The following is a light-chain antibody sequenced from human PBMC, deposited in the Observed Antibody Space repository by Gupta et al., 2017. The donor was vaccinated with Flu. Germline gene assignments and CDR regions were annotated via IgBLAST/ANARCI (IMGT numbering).Light chain of an antibody. CDR1: QSLLFSSNNKSC. V-gene: IGKV4-1*01. J-gene: IGKJ2*01. CDR3: QKDDRTPPYT. Sequence: KSSQSLLFSSNNKSCLAGYQQKPGQSPKLLIYWASTRESGVPDRFSGSGSGTHVTLSISSLQAEDVAVDYCQKDDRTPPYTFGQGTKLEIK. CDR2: WAS.